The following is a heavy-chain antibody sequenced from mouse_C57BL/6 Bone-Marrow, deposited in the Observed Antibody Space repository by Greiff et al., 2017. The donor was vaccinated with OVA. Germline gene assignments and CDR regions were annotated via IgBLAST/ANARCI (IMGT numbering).Heavy chain of an antibody. CDR2: TFYSGIT. D-gene: IGHD1-1*01. Sequence: EVQLQESGPSLVRPSQPLSLTCTVTGFSINSDCYWIWIRQFPGNKLEYIGYTFYSGITYYNPSLESRTYITRDTSKNQFSLKLSSVTTEDTATYCCACQSYYGSGYEYFDVWGTGTTVTVSS. CDR1: GFSINSDCY. V-gene: IGHV3-3*01. J-gene: IGHJ1*03. CDR3: ACQSYYGSGYEYFDV.